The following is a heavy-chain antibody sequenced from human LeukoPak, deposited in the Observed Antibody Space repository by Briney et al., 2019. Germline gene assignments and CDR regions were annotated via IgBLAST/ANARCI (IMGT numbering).Heavy chain of an antibody. CDR1: GYTFTSYD. CDR2: MNPNSGNT. D-gene: IGHD3-9*01. Sequence: ASVRVSCKASGYTFTSYDTNWVRQATGQGLEWMGWMNPNSGNTGYAQKFQGRVTITRNTSISTAYMELSSLRSEDTAVYYCARGAYDILTGYYVGYYFDYWGQGTLVTVSS. V-gene: IGHV1-8*03. CDR3: ARGAYDILTGYYVGYYFDY. J-gene: IGHJ4*02.